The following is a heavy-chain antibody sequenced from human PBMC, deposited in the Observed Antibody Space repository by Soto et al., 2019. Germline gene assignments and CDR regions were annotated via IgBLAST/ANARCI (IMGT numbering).Heavy chain of an antibody. J-gene: IGHJ4*02. D-gene: IGHD1-1*01. CDR2: ISNDGSTQ. CDR3: HLDEYGDF. Sequence: QVQLVESGGGVVQPGRALRLSCAASGFSFSNYGVNWVRQPLGMGLEWAAVISNDGSTQYYADSVKGRFTISRDNSKNTLSLQMNSLRPEDTAIYYCHLDEYGDFWGKGALVTVSS. V-gene: IGHV3-30*03. CDR1: GFSFSNYG.